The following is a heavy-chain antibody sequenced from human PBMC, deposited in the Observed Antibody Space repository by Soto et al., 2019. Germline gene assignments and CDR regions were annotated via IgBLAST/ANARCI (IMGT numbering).Heavy chain of an antibody. V-gene: IGHV3-15*01. Sequence: PXGSLRLSCSASGFTLSNAWMSWVRKAPGKGLEWVGRIKSKTDGGTTDYAAPVKGRFTISRDDSKNTLYLQMNSLKTEDTAVYYCTTDHCSRGSIDIWGQGPMVTVSS. CDR2: IKSKTDGGTT. J-gene: IGHJ3*02. CDR3: TTDHCSRGSIDI. D-gene: IGHD2-21*02. CDR1: GFTLSNAW.